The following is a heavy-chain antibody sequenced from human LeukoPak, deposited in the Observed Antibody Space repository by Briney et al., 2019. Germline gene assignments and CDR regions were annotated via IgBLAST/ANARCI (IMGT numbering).Heavy chain of an antibody. CDR1: GFTFSSYA. D-gene: IGHD6-13*01. CDR2: ISYDGSNK. V-gene: IGHV3-30*04. Sequence: PGGSLRLSCAASGFTFSSYAMHWVRQAPGKGLEWVAVISYDGSNKYYADSVKGRFTISRDNSKNTLYLQMNSLRAEDTAVYYCAKEVEGIAAAGSFDYWGQGTLVTVSS. CDR3: AKEVEGIAAAGSFDY. J-gene: IGHJ4*02.